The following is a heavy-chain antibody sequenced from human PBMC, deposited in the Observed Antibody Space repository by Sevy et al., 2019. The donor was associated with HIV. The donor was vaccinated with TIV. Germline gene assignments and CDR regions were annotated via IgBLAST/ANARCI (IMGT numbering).Heavy chain of an antibody. CDR1: GFTFSSYS. CDR3: ARGNIAAAGTH. V-gene: IGHV3-21*01. J-gene: IGHJ4*02. CDR2: ISSSSSYI. D-gene: IGHD6-13*01. Sequence: GGSLRLSCAASGFTFSSYSMNWVRQAPGKGLEWVSSISSSSSYIYYADSVKGRFTISRDNAKNSLYLQMNSLRAEDTAVYYCARGNIAAAGTHWGQRTLVTVSS.